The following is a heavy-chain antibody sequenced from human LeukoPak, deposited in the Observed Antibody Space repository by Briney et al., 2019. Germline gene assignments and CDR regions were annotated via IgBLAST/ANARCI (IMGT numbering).Heavy chain of an antibody. V-gene: IGHV1-8*01. J-gene: IGHJ5*02. CDR2: MNPNSGNT. D-gene: IGHD3-10*01. CDR3: ARGRMVRGVTWWFDP. Sequence: ASVKVSGKASGYTFTSYDINWVRQATGQGLEWMGWMNPNSGNTGYAQKFQGRVTMTRNTSISTAYMELSSLRSEDTAVYYCARGRMVRGVTWWFDPWGQGTLVTVSS. CDR1: GYTFTSYD.